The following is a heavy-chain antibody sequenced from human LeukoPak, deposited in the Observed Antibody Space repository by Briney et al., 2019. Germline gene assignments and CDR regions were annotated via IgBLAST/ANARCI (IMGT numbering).Heavy chain of an antibody. CDR3: ARDLLIAVAGVDY. D-gene: IGHD6-19*01. CDR1: GGSISSSGYY. J-gene: IGHJ4*02. CDR2: INHSGST. V-gene: IGHV4-39*07. Sequence: PSETLSLTCTVSGGSISSSGYYWSWIRQPPGKGLGWIGEINHSGSTNHNPSLKSRVTISVDTSKNQFSLKLSSVTAADTAVYYCARDLLIAVAGVDYWGQGTLVTVSS.